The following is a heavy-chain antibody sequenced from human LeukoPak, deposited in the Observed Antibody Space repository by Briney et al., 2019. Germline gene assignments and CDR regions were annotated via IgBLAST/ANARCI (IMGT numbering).Heavy chain of an antibody. J-gene: IGHJ4*02. CDR3: ARASIVATIKVFDY. Sequence: SETLSLTCAVYGGSFSGYYWSWIRQPPGKGLEWIGEINHSGSTNYNPSLKSRVTISVDTSKNQFSLKLSSVTAADTAVYYCARASIVATIKVFDYWGQGTLVTVSS. CDR2: INHSGST. CDR1: GGSFSGYY. D-gene: IGHD5-12*01. V-gene: IGHV4-34*01.